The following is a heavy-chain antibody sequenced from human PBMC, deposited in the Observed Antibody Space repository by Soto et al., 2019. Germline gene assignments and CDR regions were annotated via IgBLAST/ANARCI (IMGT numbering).Heavy chain of an antibody. CDR2: ISGSGGST. D-gene: IGHD4-17*01. V-gene: IGHV3-23*01. CDR1: GFTFSNYA. CDR3: ASEYGDYSPGAFDI. J-gene: IGHJ3*02. Sequence: EVQLLESGGDLVQPGGSLRLSCAASGFTFSNYAMSWVRQAPGKGLEWVSTISGSGGSTYYADSVKGRFTISRDNSKNTRYLQMNSLRAEDTAVYYCASEYGDYSPGAFDIWGQGTMVTVSS.